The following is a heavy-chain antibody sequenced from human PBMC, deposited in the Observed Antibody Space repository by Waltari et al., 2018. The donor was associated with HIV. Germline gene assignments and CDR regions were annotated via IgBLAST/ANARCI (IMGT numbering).Heavy chain of an antibody. V-gene: IGHV1-69*12. Sequence: QVQLVQSGAEVKKPGSSVKVSCTASGGTFSSYAISWVRQAPGHGLEWMGGIIPIFGTANYAQKFQGRVTITADESTSTAYMELSSRRSEDTAVYYCASGRYYYDSSGYYCYYYDMDVWGQGTTVTVPS. J-gene: IGHJ6*02. CDR2: IIPIFGTA. D-gene: IGHD3-22*01. CDR3: ASGRYYYDSSGYYCYYYDMDV. CDR1: GGTFSSYA.